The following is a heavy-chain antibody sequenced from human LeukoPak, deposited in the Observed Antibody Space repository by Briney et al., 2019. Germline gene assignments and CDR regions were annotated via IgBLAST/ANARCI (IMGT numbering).Heavy chain of an antibody. D-gene: IGHD4-11*01. J-gene: IGHJ6*03. CDR3: ARSATTVTTNYYYYYYKDV. CDR2: IYPGGSDT. Sequence: GESLKISCKGSGYSFTSYWIGWVRQMPGKGLEWMGIIYPGGSDTRYSPSFQGQVTISADKSISTAYLQWSSLKASDTAMYYCARSATTVTTNYYYYYYKDVWGKGTTVTVSS. V-gene: IGHV5-51*01. CDR1: GYSFTSYW.